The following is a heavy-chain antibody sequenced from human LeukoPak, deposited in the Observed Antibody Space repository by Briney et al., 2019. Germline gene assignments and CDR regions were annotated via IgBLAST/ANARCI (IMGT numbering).Heavy chain of an antibody. D-gene: IGHD5-12*01. CDR3: AKCGNSGCHLIDY. V-gene: IGHV3-23*01. CDR1: GFTFSSYA. CDR2: ISGSGGST. J-gene: IGHJ4*02. Sequence: PGGSLRPSCPASGFTFSSYAMSWVRQAPGKGLEWVSAISGSGGSTYYADSVKGRFTISRDNSKSTLYLQMDSLRAEDTAVYYCAKCGNSGCHLIDYWGQGTLVTVSS.